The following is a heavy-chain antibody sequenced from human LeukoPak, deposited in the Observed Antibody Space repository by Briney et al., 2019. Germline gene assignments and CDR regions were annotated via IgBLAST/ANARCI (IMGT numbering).Heavy chain of an antibody. CDR2: IRYDGNNK. D-gene: IGHD4-11*01. J-gene: IGHJ1*01. CDR3: AKPQLTTMLNGYFQR. CDR1: GFTFSSFG. V-gene: IGHV3-30*02. Sequence: GGSLRLSCAASGFTFSSFGMHWVRQAPGKGLEWVTFIRYDGNNKYYADSVKGRSTISRDNSKNTLYLQMNSLRTEDTALYYCAKPQLTTMLNGYFQRWGQGTLVTVSS.